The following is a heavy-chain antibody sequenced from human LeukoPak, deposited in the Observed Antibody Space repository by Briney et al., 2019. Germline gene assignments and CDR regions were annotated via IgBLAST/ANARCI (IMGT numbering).Heavy chain of an antibody. CDR1: GFTFGDAW. V-gene: IGHV3-15*01. D-gene: IGHD3-9*01. CDR3: TRELTENWFDP. CDR2: ITSKTDGGTT. J-gene: IGHJ5*02. Sequence: GGSLRLSCAASGFTFGDAWMSWVRRAPGEGLEWVGHITSKTDGGTTDYAAPVKGRFTISRDDSKNTLYLQMNSLKTEDTAVYYCTRELTENWFDPSVQGTPLTVSS.